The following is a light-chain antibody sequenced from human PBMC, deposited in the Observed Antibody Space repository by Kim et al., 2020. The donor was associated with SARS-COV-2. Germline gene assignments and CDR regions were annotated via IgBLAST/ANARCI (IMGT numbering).Light chain of an antibody. V-gene: IGKV1-27*01. CDR2: AAS. J-gene: IGKJ4*01. CDR1: RDIGHY. CDR3: QNYNGAPLT. Sequence: GDRVTITCRASRDIGHYLAWYQQKPGKVPKLLIYAASALQSGVPSRFSGSASGTDFTLTSSSLQPEDFATYYCQNYNGAPLTFGGGTKVDIK.